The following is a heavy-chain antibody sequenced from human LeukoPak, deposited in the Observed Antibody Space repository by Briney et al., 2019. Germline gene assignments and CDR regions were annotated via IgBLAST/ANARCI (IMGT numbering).Heavy chain of an antibody. CDR2: VYYSGRT. V-gene: IGHV4-39*07. Sequence: SETLSLTCNVSGGSVRSTSFYRGWIRQPPGKGLEWIGNVYYSGRTYYNPSLKRRVTISIDTSQNQFSLKLTSVTAADTAVYYCSRDLSDGGPHMRWGQGALVSVSS. CDR1: GGSVRSTSFY. J-gene: IGHJ4*02. CDR3: SRDLSDGGPHMR. D-gene: IGHD4-23*01.